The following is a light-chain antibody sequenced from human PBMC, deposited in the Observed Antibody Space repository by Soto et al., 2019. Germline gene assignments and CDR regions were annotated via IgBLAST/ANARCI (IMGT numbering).Light chain of an antibody. V-gene: IGLV2-14*01. J-gene: IGLJ1*01. Sequence: SVLTQPASVSGSPGQSITISCTGNRSDVGGYNFVSWYQQHPDKAPKLMIYDITNRPSGVSNRFSGSKSGNTASLTISGLQAEDEADYYCSSYTSITTYVFGTGTKSPS. CDR2: DIT. CDR3: SSYTSITTYV. CDR1: RSDVGGYNF.